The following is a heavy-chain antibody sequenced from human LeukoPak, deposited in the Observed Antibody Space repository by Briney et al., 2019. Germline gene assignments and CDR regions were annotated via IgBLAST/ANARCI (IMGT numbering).Heavy chain of an antibody. D-gene: IGHD1-20*01. V-gene: IGHV4-34*01. CDR1: GGSFSGYY. CDR3: ARGSEDNWNDLLWAFDI. Sequence: SETLALTCAVYGGSFSGYYWSWIRQPPGKGLEWIGEINHSGSTNYNPSLKSRVTISVDTSKNQFSLKLSSVTAADTAVYYCARGSEDNWNDLLWAFDIWGQGTMVTVSS. CDR2: INHSGST. J-gene: IGHJ3*02.